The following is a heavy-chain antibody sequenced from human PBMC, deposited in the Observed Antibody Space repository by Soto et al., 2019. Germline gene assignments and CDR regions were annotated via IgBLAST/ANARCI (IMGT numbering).Heavy chain of an antibody. V-gene: IGHV3-23*01. CDR2: ISGSGGST. CDR3: GKDRRGIAAALDY. D-gene: IGHD6-13*01. Sequence: PGGSLRLSCAASGFTFSSYAMSWVRQAPGKGLEWVSAISGSGGSTYYADSVKGRFTISRDNSKNMLYLQMNSLRAEDTAIYYWGKDRRGIAAALDYWGQGNLVTVSS. J-gene: IGHJ4*02. CDR1: GFTFSSYA.